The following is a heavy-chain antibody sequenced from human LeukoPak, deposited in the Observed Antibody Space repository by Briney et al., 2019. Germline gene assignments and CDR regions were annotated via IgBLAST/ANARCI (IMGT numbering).Heavy chain of an antibody. V-gene: IGHV3-74*01. CDR2: VKGDGRTT. D-gene: IGHD3-10*01. J-gene: IGHJ4*02. CDR1: GLTFSDFW. CDR3: AKMVRGVIINPLLEY. Sequence: GGSLRLSCAASGLTFSDFWMHWVRQPPGKGLVWVALVKGDGRTTIYADSVKGRFTISRDNAKNTLYLQMNSLRADDSGVYYCAKMVRGVIINPLLEYWGQGTLVTVSS.